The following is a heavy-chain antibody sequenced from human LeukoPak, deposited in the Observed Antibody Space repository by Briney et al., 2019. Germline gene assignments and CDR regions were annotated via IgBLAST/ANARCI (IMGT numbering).Heavy chain of an antibody. CDR3: ARGIGYYYYRMDV. J-gene: IGHJ6*02. Sequence: GGSLRLSCAASGSTFSSYGIHWVRQAPGKGLEWVAFIWYDGSNKYYADSVKGRFTISRDNSKNTLYLQMNNLRAEDTAVYSCARGIGYYYYRMDVWGQGTTVTVSS. CDR1: GSTFSSYG. CDR2: IWYDGSNK. D-gene: IGHD2-15*01. V-gene: IGHV3-33*01.